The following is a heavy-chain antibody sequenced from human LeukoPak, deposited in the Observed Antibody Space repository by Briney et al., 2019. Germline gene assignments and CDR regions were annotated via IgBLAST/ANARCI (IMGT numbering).Heavy chain of an antibody. CDR2: INPNSGGT. CDR1: GYTFTGYY. D-gene: IGHD3-3*01. V-gene: IGHV1-2*02. Sequence: GASVKVSCKASGYTFTGYYMHWVRQAPGQGLEWMGWINPNSGGTNYAQKFQGRVTMTRDTSISTAYMELSRLRSDDTAVYYCASSIYDFWSGYFGNDYYYYGMDVWGQGTTVTVS. CDR3: ASSIYDFWSGYFGNDYYYYGMDV. J-gene: IGHJ6*02.